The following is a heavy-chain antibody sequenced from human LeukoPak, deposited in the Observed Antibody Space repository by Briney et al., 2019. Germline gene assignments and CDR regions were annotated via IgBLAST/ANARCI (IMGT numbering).Heavy chain of an antibody. CDR3: ARHGTPQFYYDSRGLDAFDM. D-gene: IGHD3-22*01. J-gene: IGHJ3*02. CDR1: GGSISSYY. Sequence: PSETLSLTCSVSGGSISSYYWSWIRQAPGKGLEWIGHISYRGRSNHNPSLKSRVTISADTSKNQFSLKVKSVTAADTAVYYCARHGTPQFYYDSRGLDAFDMWGHGTRVTVSS. CDR2: ISYRGRS. V-gene: IGHV4-59*08.